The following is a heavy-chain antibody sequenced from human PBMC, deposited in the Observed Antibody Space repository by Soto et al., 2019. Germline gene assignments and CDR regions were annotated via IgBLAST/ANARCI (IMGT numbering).Heavy chain of an antibody. CDR2: IIPIFGTA. V-gene: IGHV1-69*13. J-gene: IGHJ4*02. D-gene: IGHD5-12*01. CDR1: GGTFSSYA. CDR3: ARLGKDGYMVY. Sequence: GASVKVSCKASGGTFSSYAISCVRQAPGQGLEWMGGIIPIFGTANYAQKFQGRVTITADESTSTAYMELSSLRSEDTAVYYCARLGKDGYMVYWGQGTLVTSPQ.